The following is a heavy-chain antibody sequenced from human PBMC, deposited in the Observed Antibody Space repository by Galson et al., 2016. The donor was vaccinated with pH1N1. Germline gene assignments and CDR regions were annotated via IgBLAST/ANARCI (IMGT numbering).Heavy chain of an antibody. V-gene: IGHV3-30*03. CDR3: AREGYSGSYRLYYFDY. J-gene: IGHJ4*01. Sequence: SLRLSCAASGFTFSSYGMHWVRQAPGQGLEWLAVISYDGSMKYYADSVKGRLPISRDNSRTTVSVQLNSLRTDDSAVYYCAREGYSGSYRLYYFDYWGRGTRVTVSS. CDR1: GFTFSSYG. CDR2: ISYDGSMK. D-gene: IGHD1-26*01.